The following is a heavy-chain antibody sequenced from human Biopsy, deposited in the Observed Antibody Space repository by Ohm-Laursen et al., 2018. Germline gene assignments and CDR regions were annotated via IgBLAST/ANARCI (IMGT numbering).Heavy chain of an antibody. CDR2: IGVDGRTI. CDR3: ARGRTGG. J-gene: IGHJ4*02. D-gene: IGHD1/OR15-1a*01. V-gene: IGHV3-48*01. CDR1: GFTFSAFS. Sequence: SLRLSCAASGFTFSAFSMNWVRQAPGRGLEWVSIIGVDGRTIYYADSVKGRFTISRDDAKNSLYLQMNSLRAEDTAVYYCARGRTGGWGQGTLVTVSS.